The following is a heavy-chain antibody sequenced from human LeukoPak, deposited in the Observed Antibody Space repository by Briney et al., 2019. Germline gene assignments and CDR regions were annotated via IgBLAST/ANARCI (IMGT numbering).Heavy chain of an antibody. Sequence: GASVKVSCKASGYTFTSYCVHWVRQAPGQGLEWMGIINPSGGSTSYAQKFQGRVTMTRDMSTSTVYMELSSLRSEDTAVYYCARAVIAAAGTHYYYMDVWGKGTTVTVSS. CDR2: INPSGGST. D-gene: IGHD6-13*01. CDR1: GYTFTSYC. CDR3: ARAVIAAAGTHYYYMDV. J-gene: IGHJ6*03. V-gene: IGHV1-46*01.